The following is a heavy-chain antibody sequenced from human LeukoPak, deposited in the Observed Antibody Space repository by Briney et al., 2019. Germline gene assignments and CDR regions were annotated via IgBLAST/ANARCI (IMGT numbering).Heavy chain of an antibody. V-gene: IGHV3-7*01. Sequence: GGSLRLSCAASGFTFSSYWMSWVRQAPGKGLEWVANIKQDGSEKYYVDSVKGRFTISRDNAKNSLYLQMNSLRAEDTAVYYCASQTGTTYYYYYYMDVWGKGTTVTVSS. J-gene: IGHJ6*03. D-gene: IGHD1-1*01. CDR2: IKQDGSEK. CDR3: ASQTGTTYYYYYYMDV. CDR1: GFTFSSYW.